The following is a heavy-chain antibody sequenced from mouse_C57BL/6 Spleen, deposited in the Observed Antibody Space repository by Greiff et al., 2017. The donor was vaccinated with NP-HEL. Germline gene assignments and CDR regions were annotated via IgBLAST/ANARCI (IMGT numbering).Heavy chain of an antibody. CDR3: ASYGNYGFAY. V-gene: IGHV1-76*01. D-gene: IGHD2-1*01. CDR2: IYPGSGNT. CDR1: GYTFTDYY. Sequence: QVQLQQSGAELVRPGASVKLSCKASGYTFTDYYINWVKQRPGQGLEWIARIYPGSGNTYYNEKFKGKATLTAEKSSSTAYMQLSSLTSEDSAVYFCASYGNYGFAYWGQGTLVTVSA. J-gene: IGHJ3*01.